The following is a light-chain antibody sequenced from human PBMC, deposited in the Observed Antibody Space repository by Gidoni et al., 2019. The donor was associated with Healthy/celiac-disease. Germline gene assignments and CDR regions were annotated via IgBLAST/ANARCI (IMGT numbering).Light chain of an antibody. CDR3: QQYNNWPPYT. Sequence: ELVITQSPATLSVSPGERATLSCRASQSVSSNLAGYQQKPGQAPRLLIYGASTRATGIPDRFSGRGSGTEFTLNISSLQSEDFAVYYCQQYNNWPPYTFGQGTKLEIK. CDR2: GAS. V-gene: IGKV3-15*01. J-gene: IGKJ2*01. CDR1: QSVSSN.